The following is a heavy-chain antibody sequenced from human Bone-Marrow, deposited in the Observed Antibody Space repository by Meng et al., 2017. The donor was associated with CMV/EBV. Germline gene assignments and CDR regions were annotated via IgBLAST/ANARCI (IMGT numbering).Heavy chain of an antibody. CDR1: GYTFTSYG. J-gene: IGHJ4*02. Sequence: ASVMVSCKASGYTFTSYGISWVRQAPGQGLEWMGWISAYNGNTNYAQKLQGRVTMTTDTSTSTAYMELRSLRSDNTAVYYCARVMELRSRLKYYFDYWGQGTLVTVSS. V-gene: IGHV1-18*01. CDR2: ISAYNGNT. CDR3: ARVMELRSRLKYYFDY. D-gene: IGHD1-7*01.